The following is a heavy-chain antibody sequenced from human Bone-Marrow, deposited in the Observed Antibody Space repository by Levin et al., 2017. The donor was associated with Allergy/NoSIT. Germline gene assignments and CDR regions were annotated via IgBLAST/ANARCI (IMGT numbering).Heavy chain of an antibody. J-gene: IGHJ3*02. CDR3: ARGGFFDRSGSPGGFHI. D-gene: IGHD3-22*01. CDR2: MYHSGST. Sequence: SETLSLTCAVSGGSITSGGYPWSWIRQPPGKGLEWIGFMYHSGSTSYNPSLKRGVTMSIDRSKNQFFLKLTSVTATDTAVYYCARGGFFDRSGSPGGFHIWGQGTMVTVSS. CDR1: GGSITSGGYP. V-gene: IGHV4-30-2*01.